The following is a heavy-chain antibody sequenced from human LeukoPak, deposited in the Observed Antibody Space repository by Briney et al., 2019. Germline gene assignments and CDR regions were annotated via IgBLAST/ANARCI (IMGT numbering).Heavy chain of an antibody. Sequence: GGSLRLSCAASGFTFSSYWMSWVRQAPGKGLEWVGKINQDGREKYYVDSVKGRFTISRDNAKNSLYLQMNSLRPEDTAVYYCARPRWIQLIDYWGQGTLVTVSS. V-gene: IGHV3-7*01. CDR2: INQDGREK. J-gene: IGHJ4*02. CDR3: ARPRWIQLIDY. D-gene: IGHD5-18*01. CDR1: GFTFSSYW.